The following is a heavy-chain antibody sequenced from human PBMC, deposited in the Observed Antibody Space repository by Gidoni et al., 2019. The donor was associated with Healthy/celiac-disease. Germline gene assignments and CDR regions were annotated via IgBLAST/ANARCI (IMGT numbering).Heavy chain of an antibody. D-gene: IGHD3-16*02. Sequence: QVQLQESGPGLVKPSQTLSLTCTFSGGPSSSGGYDWSWIRQHPGKGLEWIGYIYYSGSTYYNPSLKSRVTISVDTSKNQFSLKLSSVTAADTAVYYCASMITFGGVIVDWGQGTLVTVSS. J-gene: IGHJ4*02. CDR1: GGPSSSGGYD. CDR2: IYYSGST. CDR3: ASMITFGGVIVD. V-gene: IGHV4-31*03.